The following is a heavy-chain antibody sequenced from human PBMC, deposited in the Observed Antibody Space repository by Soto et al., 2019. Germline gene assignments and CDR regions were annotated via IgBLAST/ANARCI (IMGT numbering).Heavy chain of an antibody. J-gene: IGHJ4*01. D-gene: IGHD1-20*01. Sequence: ASGKVSCETFGYTFTIYGISWVRQAPGQGLEWMGWISAYNGHTNYAQKLQGRVTMTMDTSRNTAFMELRGLRSDDTAVYYCARADTLTGTTQYYFDYWGQGTLVTVSS. V-gene: IGHV1-18*01. CDR2: ISAYNGHT. CDR1: GYTFTIYG. CDR3: ARADTLTGTTQYYFDY.